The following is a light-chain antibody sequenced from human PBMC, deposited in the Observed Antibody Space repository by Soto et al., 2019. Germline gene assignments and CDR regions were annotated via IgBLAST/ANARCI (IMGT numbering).Light chain of an antibody. J-gene: IGKJ4*01. V-gene: IGKV1-6*01. CDR1: QGIRND. Sequence: AIQMTQSPSSLSASVGDRVTITCRASQGIRNDLGWYQQKAGKVPKLLIYAASSLQSGVPSRFSGSGSGTDFTLTISSLQPEDFATYYCLQDYDYPLTFGGGTKVEIK. CDR2: AAS. CDR3: LQDYDYPLT.